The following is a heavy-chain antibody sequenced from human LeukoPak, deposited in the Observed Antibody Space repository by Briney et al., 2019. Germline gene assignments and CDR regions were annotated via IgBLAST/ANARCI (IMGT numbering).Heavy chain of an antibody. D-gene: IGHD6-19*01. CDR1: GGSISSYY. V-gene: IGHV4-59*01. CDR2: IYYSGST. Sequence: SETLSLTCTVSGGSISSYYWSWVRQPPGKGLEWIGYIYYSGSTNYNPSLKSRVNISVDTSKTQFSLKLSSVTAADTAVYYCARGGSSSGWYEVLFDYWGQGTLVTVSS. J-gene: IGHJ4*02. CDR3: ARGGSSSGWYEVLFDY.